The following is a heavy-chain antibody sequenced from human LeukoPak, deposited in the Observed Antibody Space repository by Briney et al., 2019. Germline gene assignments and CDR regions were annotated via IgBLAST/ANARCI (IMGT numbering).Heavy chain of an antibody. D-gene: IGHD6-13*01. Sequence: GGSLRLSCAVSGFTFSDYCMSWVRQAPGRGLEWVSYISSSSTYTKYADSVKGRVTISRDNAKNSLYLQINSLRAEDTAVYYCALHSRSWTIDSWGQGTLVTVSS. CDR3: ALHSRSWTIDS. V-gene: IGHV3-11*06. CDR2: ISSSSTYT. CDR1: GFTFSDYC. J-gene: IGHJ4*02.